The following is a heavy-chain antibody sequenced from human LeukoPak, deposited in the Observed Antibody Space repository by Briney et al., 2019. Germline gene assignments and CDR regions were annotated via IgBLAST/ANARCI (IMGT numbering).Heavy chain of an antibody. CDR2: INPNSVST. CDR1: GYTFTGYY. J-gene: IGHJ4*02. CDR3: ARGAPYYYDSSGYRFDY. D-gene: IGHD3-22*01. Sequence: ASVKVSCKASGYTFTGYYMHWVRQAPGQGLEWMGWINPNSVSTNYAHKFQGMVTRTRDTSISTAYMELSRLRSHDTAVYYCARGAPYYYDSSGYRFDYWGQGTLVTVSS. V-gene: IGHV1-2*07.